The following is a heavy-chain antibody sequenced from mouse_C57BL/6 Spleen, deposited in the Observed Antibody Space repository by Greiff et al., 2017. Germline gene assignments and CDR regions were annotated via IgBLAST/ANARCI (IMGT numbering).Heavy chain of an antibody. J-gene: IGHJ4*01. CDR2: IDPENGDT. CDR3: TTDSNYGYYYAMDY. Sequence: VQLQQSGAELVRPGASVKLSCTASGFNIKDDYMHWVKQRPEQGLEWIGWIDPENGDTEYASKFQGKATITADTSSNTAYLQLSSLTSEDTAVYYCTTDSNYGYYYAMDYWGQGTSVTVSS. CDR1: GFNIKDDY. D-gene: IGHD2-5*01. V-gene: IGHV14-4*01.